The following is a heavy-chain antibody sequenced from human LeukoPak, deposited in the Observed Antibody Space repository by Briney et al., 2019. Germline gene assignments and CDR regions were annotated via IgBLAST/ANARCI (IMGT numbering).Heavy chain of an antibody. Sequence: GGSLRLSCAASGFTFSSYAMSWVRQAPGKGLEWVSAISGSGGSTYYADSVKGRFTISRDNSKNTLYLQMNSLRAEDTAVYYCAKDKAYYYYSSGYWRFVLDAFDIWGQGTMVTVSS. CDR2: ISGSGGST. J-gene: IGHJ3*02. CDR1: GFTFSSYA. CDR3: AKDKAYYYYSSGYWRFVLDAFDI. V-gene: IGHV3-23*01. D-gene: IGHD3-22*01.